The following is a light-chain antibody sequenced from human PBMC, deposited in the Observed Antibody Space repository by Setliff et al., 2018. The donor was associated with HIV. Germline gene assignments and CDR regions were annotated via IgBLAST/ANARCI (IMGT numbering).Light chain of an antibody. CDR2: DVS. Sequence: QSVLAQPASVSGSPGQSITISCTGTSSDVGAYNYVSWYQQHPGKAPKLMIYDVSNRPSGVSNRFSGSKSGNTASLTISGLQAEDEADYCCNSYTSSSTLYVFGSGTKVTVL. V-gene: IGLV2-14*03. J-gene: IGLJ1*01. CDR3: NSYTSSSTLYV. CDR1: SSDVGAYNY.